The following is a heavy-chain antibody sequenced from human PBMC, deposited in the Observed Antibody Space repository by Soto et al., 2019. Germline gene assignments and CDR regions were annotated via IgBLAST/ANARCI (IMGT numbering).Heavy chain of an antibody. CDR3: ARGSSTKSGPDAFDI. Sequence: GSLRLSCAASGFTFSSYSMNWVRQAPGKGLEWVSSISSSSSYIYYADSVKGRFTISRDNAKNSLYLQMNSLRAEDTAVYYCARGSSTKSGPDAFDIWGQGTMVTVSS. CDR1: GFTFSSYS. J-gene: IGHJ3*02. V-gene: IGHV3-21*01. D-gene: IGHD3-3*01. CDR2: ISSSSSYI.